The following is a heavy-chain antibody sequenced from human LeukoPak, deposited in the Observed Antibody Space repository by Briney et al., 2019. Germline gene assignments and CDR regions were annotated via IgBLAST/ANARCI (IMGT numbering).Heavy chain of an antibody. CDR3: AKDVRDRGYADC. Sequence: GGCLRLSCAASGFTFYDYAMHWVRHAPGKGLEWVSLITSDGYNTYHADSVRGRFTNSRHNSKDALFLQINSLRTDDTALYYCAKDVRDRGYADCWGQGTLVTVSS. J-gene: IGHJ4*02. D-gene: IGHD3-22*01. CDR2: ITSDGYNT. CDR1: GFTFYDYA. V-gene: IGHV3-43*02.